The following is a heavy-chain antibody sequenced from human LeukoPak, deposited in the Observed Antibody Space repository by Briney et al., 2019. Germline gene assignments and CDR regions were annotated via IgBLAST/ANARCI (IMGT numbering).Heavy chain of an antibody. CDR1: DGSSSGSY. D-gene: IGHD3-10*01. Sequence: NPSETLSLTCAVYDGSSSGSYCTWIRQPPGKGLEWIGEINHSGSANYNPSLKSRVTILLDTSKNQFSLNLSSVTAADTAVYYCARRPRGVIIKTWFDSWGQGTLVTVSS. J-gene: IGHJ5*01. V-gene: IGHV4-34*01. CDR3: ARRPRGVIIKTWFDS. CDR2: INHSGSA.